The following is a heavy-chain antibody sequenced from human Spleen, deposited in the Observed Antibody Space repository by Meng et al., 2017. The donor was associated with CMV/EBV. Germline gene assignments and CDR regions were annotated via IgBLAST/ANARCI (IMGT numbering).Heavy chain of an antibody. CDR1: GFTFSSYE. CDR3: ASELAAGY. J-gene: IGHJ4*02. Sequence: GESLKISCAASGFTFSSYEMNWVRQAPGKGPEWVSYISSSSNTIYYADSVEGRFTISRDNAKNTLYLQMNSLRAEDTAVYYCASELAAGYWGQGTLVTVSS. CDR2: ISSSSNTI. V-gene: IGHV3-48*03. D-gene: IGHD6-25*01.